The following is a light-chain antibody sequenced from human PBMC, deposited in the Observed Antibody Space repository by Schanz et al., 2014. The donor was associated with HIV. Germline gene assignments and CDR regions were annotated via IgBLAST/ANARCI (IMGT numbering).Light chain of an antibody. V-gene: IGKV1-5*03. J-gene: IGKJ2*01. CDR1: QSISDR. CDR2: QAS. Sequence: DIQMTQSPSTLSASVGDRVTITCWASQSISDRLAWYQHKSGRAPKLLIYQASSLATGVPSRFRGSGSGTEFTHTISSLQPDDFATYYCQQSLSYSYTFGQGTKLEIK. CDR3: QQSLSYSYT.